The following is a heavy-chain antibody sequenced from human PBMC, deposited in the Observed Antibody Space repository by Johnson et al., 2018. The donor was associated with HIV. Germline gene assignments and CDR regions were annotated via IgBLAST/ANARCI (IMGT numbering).Heavy chain of an antibody. D-gene: IGHD3-22*01. CDR3: ARDPFWLKAFDI. V-gene: IGHV3-25*04. J-gene: IGHJ3*02. CDR1: QFTFSSYY. CDR2: VNPNGGST. Sequence: QLVESGGGLVQPGGSLRLSCASSQFTFSSYYMNCVRQPPGNGLELVGQVNPNGGSTYLIDSGKDRFNVSRDNAKNTLHLQMNSLRAEDTAVYYCARDPFWLKAFDIWGQGTMVTVSS.